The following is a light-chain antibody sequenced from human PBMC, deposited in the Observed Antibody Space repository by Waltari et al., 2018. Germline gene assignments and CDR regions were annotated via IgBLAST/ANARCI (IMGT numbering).Light chain of an antibody. V-gene: IGLV2-14*03. J-gene: IGLJ3*02. CDR2: DVS. Sequence: QSALTQPASVSGSPGQSITISCTGTKNDVGAYKFVSWYQRHPGNAPKLLITDVSNRPSGVSNRLSGSKPGNTASLPISGLQAEDEAEYYCTAYTISSTLVFGGGTQLNVL. CDR3: TAYTISSTLV. CDR1: KNDVGAYKF.